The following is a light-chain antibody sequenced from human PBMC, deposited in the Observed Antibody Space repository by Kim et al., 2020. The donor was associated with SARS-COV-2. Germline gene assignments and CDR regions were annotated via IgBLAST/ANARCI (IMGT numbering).Light chain of an antibody. CDR2: GAS. V-gene: IGKV3-15*01. Sequence: SPGERATLSCRASQGVSSNLAWYQQKPGHAPRLLIYGASTRATGIPARFSGSGSGTEFTLTISSLQSEDFAVYYCQQYNNWPPITFGPGTKVDIK. CDR3: QQYNNWPPIT. J-gene: IGKJ3*01. CDR1: QGVSSN.